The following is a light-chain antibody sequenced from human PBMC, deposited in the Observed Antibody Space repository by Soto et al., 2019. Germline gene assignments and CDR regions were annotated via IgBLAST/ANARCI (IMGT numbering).Light chain of an antibody. CDR3: QQYNSYSRT. CDR1: QSISSW. Sequence: DIQMTQSPSTLSASVGYRVTITCRASQSISSWLAWYQQKPGKAPKLLIYKASSLESGVPSRFSGSGPGTEFTLTISSLQPDDFATYYCQQYNSYSRTFGQGTKV. J-gene: IGKJ1*01. CDR2: KAS. V-gene: IGKV1-5*03.